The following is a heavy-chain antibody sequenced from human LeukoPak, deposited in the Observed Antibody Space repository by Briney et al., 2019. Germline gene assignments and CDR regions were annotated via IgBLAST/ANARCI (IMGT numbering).Heavy chain of an antibody. V-gene: IGHV3-48*03. Sequence: GGSLRLSCAASGFTFSSYEMNWVRQAPGKGLEWVSYISSSGSTIYYADSVNGRFTISRDNAKNSLYLQMNSLRAEDTALYYCAKSNGAYYYYMDVWGKGTTVTVSS. CDR3: AKSNGAYYYYMDV. J-gene: IGHJ6*03. CDR1: GFTFSSYE. CDR2: ISSSGSTI. D-gene: IGHD1-1*01.